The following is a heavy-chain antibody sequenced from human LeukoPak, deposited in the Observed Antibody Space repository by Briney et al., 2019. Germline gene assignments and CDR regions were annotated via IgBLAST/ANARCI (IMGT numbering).Heavy chain of an antibody. V-gene: IGHV4-30-4*08. CDR3: ARVPWRLQYFDY. J-gene: IGHJ4*02. Sequence: PSQTLSLTCTVSGGSISSGDYYWSWTRQPPGKGLEWIGYIYYSGSTYYNPSLKSRVTISVDTSKNQFSLKLSSVTAADTAVYYCARVPWRLQYFDYWGQGALVTVSS. CDR2: IYYSGST. CDR1: GGSISSGDYY. D-gene: IGHD4-11*01.